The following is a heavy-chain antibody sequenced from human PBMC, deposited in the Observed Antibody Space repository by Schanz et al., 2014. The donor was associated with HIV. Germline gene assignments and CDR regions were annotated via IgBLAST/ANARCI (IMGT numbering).Heavy chain of an antibody. Sequence: VQLVESGGGLVKPGGSLRLSCAASGFTFSSYGMHWVRQAPGKGLEWVANIKQDGSEKHYVASVKGRFTISRDNAKNSLYLQMSSLRADDTAVYYCARDSGPGIYWGQGTLVTVSS. CDR2: IKQDGSEK. V-gene: IGHV3-7*01. J-gene: IGHJ4*02. D-gene: IGHD3-10*01. CDR1: GFTFSSYG. CDR3: ARDSGPGIY.